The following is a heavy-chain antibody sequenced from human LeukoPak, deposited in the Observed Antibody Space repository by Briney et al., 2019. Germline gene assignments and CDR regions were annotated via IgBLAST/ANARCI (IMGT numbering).Heavy chain of an antibody. Sequence: GGSLRLSCAASGFTFDDYGMSWVHQAPGKGLEWVSGINWNGGSTGYADSVKGRFTISRDNAKNSLYLQMNSLRAEDTALYYCARVPYCGGDCYSNWFDPWGQGTLVTVSS. D-gene: IGHD2-21*02. CDR3: ARVPYCGGDCYSNWFDP. CDR1: GFTFDDYG. CDR2: INWNGGST. J-gene: IGHJ5*02. V-gene: IGHV3-20*04.